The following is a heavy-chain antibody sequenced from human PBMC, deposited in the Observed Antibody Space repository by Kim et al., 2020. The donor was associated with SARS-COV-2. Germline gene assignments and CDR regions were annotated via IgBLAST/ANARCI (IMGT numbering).Heavy chain of an antibody. CDR3: ARVMMVFDWLSAPWGFDP. CDR2: IKQDGSEK. D-gene: IGHD3-9*01. CDR1: GFTFSSYW. Sequence: GGSLRLSCAASGFTFSSYWMSWVRQAPGKGLEWVANIKQDGSEKYYVDSVKGRFTISRDNAKNSLYLQMNSLRAEDTAVYYCARVMMVFDWLSAPWGFDPWGQGTLVTVSS. J-gene: IGHJ5*02. V-gene: IGHV3-7*01.